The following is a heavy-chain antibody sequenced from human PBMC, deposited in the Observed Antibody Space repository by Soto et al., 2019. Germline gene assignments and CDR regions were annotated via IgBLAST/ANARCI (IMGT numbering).Heavy chain of an antibody. V-gene: IGHV1-8*01. J-gene: IGHJ4*02. Sequence: QVQLVQSGAELKKPGASVKVSCKASGYTFSNYDMNWVRQATGQGPGWIGWVNPNNGDTGYAQKFQGRVTLTTDISTTTAYMELTSLRSEDTAMYYCAKVSRKGSAIDFDYWGQGTLITVSS. CDR1: GYTFSNYD. CDR2: VNPNNGDT. D-gene: IGHD3-10*01. CDR3: AKVSRKGSAIDFDY.